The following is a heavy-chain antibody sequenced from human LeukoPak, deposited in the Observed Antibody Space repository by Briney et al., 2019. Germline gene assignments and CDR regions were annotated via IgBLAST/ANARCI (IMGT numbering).Heavy chain of an antibody. CDR3: ARVTGRWIQLWSLDY. J-gene: IGHJ4*02. D-gene: IGHD5-18*01. CDR2: ISAYNGNT. V-gene: IGHV1-18*01. CDR1: GYTFTSYG. Sequence: ASVKVSCKASGYTFTSYGISWVRQAPGQGLEWMGWISAYNGNTNYAQKLQGRVTMTTDTSTSTAYMELRSLRSDDTAVYYCARVTGRWIQLWSLDYWGQGTLVTVSS.